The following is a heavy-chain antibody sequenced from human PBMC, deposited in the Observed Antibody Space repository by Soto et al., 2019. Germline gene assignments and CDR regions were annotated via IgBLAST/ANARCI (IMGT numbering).Heavy chain of an antibody. CDR3: VRVGVWRVPSAFDI. CDR2: FDPDDGKT. Sequence: GASVKVSCKVSGYTLTELSMHWVRQAPGKGLEWMGSFDPDDGKTIYAQKFQGRVTMTRDTSTGTVYMELSSLRSEDTEVYYCVRVGVWRVPSAFDIWGQAPIVTVSS. J-gene: IGHJ3*02. CDR1: GYTLTELS. V-gene: IGHV1-24*01. D-gene: IGHD3-16*01.